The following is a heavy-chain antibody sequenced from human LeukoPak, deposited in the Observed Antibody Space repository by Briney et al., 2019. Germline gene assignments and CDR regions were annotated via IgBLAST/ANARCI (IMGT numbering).Heavy chain of an antibody. CDR3: ARDSIFGHFDP. D-gene: IGHD3-3*01. V-gene: IGHV4-61*02. CDR2: IYTSGST. CDR1: GGSISSGSYY. J-gene: IGHJ5*02. Sequence: SETLSLTCTVSGGSISSGSYYWSWIRQPAGKGLEWIGRIYTSGSTNYNPSLKSRVTISVDTSKNQFSLKLSSVTAADTAVYYCARDSIFGHFDPWGRGTLVTVSS.